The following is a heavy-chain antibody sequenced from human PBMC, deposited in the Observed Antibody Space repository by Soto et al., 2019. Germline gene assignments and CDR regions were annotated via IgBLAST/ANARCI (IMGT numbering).Heavy chain of an antibody. CDR1: GGTFSRDA. CDR2: IIPIFGTA. V-gene: IGHV1-69*13. J-gene: IGHJ6*02. Sequence: ASEKVACKASGGTFSRDAISWVRQAPGHGLAWLGGIIPIFGTANYAQKFQGRVTITADESTSTVYMELSSLRSEDTAVYYCARASVGIAMGVVANYYYGMGVWGRVTTVTVSS. D-gene: IGHD3-22*01. CDR3: ARASVGIAMGVVANYYYGMGV.